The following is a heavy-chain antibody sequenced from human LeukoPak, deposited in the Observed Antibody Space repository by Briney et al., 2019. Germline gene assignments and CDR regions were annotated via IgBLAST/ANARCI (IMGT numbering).Heavy chain of an antibody. J-gene: IGHJ4*02. CDR2: ISSSSSYI. CDR1: GFTFSSYS. V-gene: IGHV3-21*01. Sequence: GGSLRLSCAASGFTFSSYSMNWVRQAPGKGLEWVSSISSSSSYIHYADSVKGRFTISRDNAKNSLYLQMNSLRAEDTAVYYCAVYYDSSGYYYDFDYWGQGTLVTVSS. D-gene: IGHD3-22*01. CDR3: AVYYDSSGYYYDFDY.